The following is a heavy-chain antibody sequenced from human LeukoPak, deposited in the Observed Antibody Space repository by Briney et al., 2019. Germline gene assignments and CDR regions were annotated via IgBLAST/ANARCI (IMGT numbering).Heavy chain of an antibody. CDR3: ARAHYYDSSGYDFPFDY. J-gene: IGHJ4*02. V-gene: IGHV1-69*13. Sequence: GASVKVSCKASGGTFISYAISWVRQAPGQGLEWMGGIIPIFGTANYAQKFQGRVTITADESTSTAYMELSSLRSGDTAVYYCARAHYYDSSGYDFPFDYWGQGTLVTVSS. D-gene: IGHD3-22*01. CDR2: IIPIFGTA. CDR1: GGTFISYA.